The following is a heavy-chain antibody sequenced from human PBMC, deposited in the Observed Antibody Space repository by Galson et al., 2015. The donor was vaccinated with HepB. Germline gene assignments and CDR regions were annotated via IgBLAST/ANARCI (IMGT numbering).Heavy chain of an antibody. CDR3: ATFRPPRGYFQH. V-gene: IGHV1-18*04. D-gene: IGHD3-10*01. J-gene: IGHJ1*01. Sequence: SVKVSCKASGYTFTSYGISWVRQAPGQGLEWMGWISDYNANIKHAQKLQGRVTMTTDTSTSTAYMELRSLRSDDTAVYYCATFRPPRGYFQHWGQGTLVTVSS. CDR2: ISDYNANI. CDR1: GYTFTSYG.